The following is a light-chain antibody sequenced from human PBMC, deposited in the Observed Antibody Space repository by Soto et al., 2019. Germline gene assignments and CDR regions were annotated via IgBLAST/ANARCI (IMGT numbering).Light chain of an antibody. J-gene: IGLJ2*01. CDR1: SSNIGSNT. CDR2: SNN. V-gene: IGLV1-44*01. Sequence: QSVLTQPPSASGTPGQRVTISCSGSSSNIGSNTVNWYQQLPGTAPKLLIYSNNQRPSGVPARFSGSKSGTSASLAISGRQSEDEADYYCAAWDDSLNGPVVFGGGTKLTVL. CDR3: AAWDDSLNGPVV.